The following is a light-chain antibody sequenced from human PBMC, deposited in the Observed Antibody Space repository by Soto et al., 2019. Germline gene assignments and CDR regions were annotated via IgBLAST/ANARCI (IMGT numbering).Light chain of an antibody. CDR2: EVT. CDR3: SSYAASHNFHFV. V-gene: IGLV2-8*01. J-gene: IGLJ3*02. Sequence: QSALTQPPSASGSPGQSVTISCTGTSSDVGGYNYVSWYQQDPGRAPQLMIYEVTKRPSGVPERFSGSKSGNTASPTVSGLQAEDEADYYCSSYAASHNFHFVFGGGTKLTVL. CDR1: SSDVGGYNY.